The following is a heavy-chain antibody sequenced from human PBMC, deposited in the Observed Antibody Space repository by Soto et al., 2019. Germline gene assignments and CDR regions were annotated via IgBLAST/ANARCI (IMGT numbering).Heavy chain of an antibody. CDR1: GFTVSSNY. Sequence: PGGSLRLSCAASGFTVSSNYMSWVRQAPGKGLECVSVIYSGGSTYYADSVKGRFTISRDNSKNTLYLQMNSLRAEDTAVYYCARDDDTSSLSTPLFDYWGQGTPVTVSS. V-gene: IGHV3-53*01. D-gene: IGHD3-22*01. CDR3: ARDDDTSSLSTPLFDY. J-gene: IGHJ4*02. CDR2: IYSGGST.